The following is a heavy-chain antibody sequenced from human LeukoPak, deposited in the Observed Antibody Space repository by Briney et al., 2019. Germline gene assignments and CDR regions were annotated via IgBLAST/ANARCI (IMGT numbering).Heavy chain of an antibody. D-gene: IGHD4-11*01. CDR2: ISAYSGNT. Sequence: ASVKVSCKASGYIFINYGISWVRQAPGQELEWMGRISAYSGNTGYAQNLQGRVTMTTDTSTTTAYMELRSLRSDDTAVYYCARLNDYSNYVPDYWGQGTLVTVSS. CDR1: GYIFINYG. CDR3: ARLNDYSNYVPDY. J-gene: IGHJ4*02. V-gene: IGHV1-18*01.